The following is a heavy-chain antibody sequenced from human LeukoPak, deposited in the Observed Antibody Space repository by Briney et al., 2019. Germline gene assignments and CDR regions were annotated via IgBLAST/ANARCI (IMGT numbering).Heavy chain of an antibody. D-gene: IGHD3-10*01. CDR3: ARGGSGWFGALEFDY. Sequence: ASVKVSCKASGYTFNTYGVIWVRQAPGKGFEWLGWISGQHGETTYAQKFQDRVIMTTDTSTSTAYMELRSLTSDDTGVYFCARGGSGWFGALEFDYWGQGTLVTVSS. J-gene: IGHJ4*02. CDR1: GYTFNTYG. V-gene: IGHV1-18*01. CDR2: ISGQHGET.